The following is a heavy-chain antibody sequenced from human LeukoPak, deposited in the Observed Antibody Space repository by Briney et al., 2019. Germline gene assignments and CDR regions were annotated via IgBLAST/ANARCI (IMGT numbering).Heavy chain of an antibody. CDR3: ARLWIVATWFDA. J-gene: IGHJ5*02. D-gene: IGHD2-2*03. CDR1: NGSMTSDSYY. Sequence: SETLSLTCTVSNGSMTSDSYYWAWVRQPPGKGLEWIGSIFYSGKTYYSTSPKSRVTVSLDTSKKNFSLRLSSVTAADTAVYYCARLWIVATWFDAWGQGALVTVSS. CDR2: IFYSGKT. V-gene: IGHV4-39*02.